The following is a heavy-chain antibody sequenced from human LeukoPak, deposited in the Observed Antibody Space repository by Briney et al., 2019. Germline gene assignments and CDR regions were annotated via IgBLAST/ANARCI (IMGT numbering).Heavy chain of an antibody. Sequence: QSGGSQRLSCAASGFTFRSYAMSWVRQAPGKGLEWVTTISGSGGYTLYADSVKGRFTISRDNSKNTLYLQMNSLRAEDTAVYYCAKSKDGNIAASFDPWGQGTLVTVSS. CDR1: GFTFRSYA. D-gene: IGHD6-13*01. J-gene: IGHJ5*02. CDR3: AKSKDGNIAASFDP. V-gene: IGHV3-23*01. CDR2: ISGSGGYT.